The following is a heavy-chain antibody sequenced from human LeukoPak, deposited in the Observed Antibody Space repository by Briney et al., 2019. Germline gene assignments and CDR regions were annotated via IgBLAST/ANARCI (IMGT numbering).Heavy chain of an antibody. CDR1: GGSVSSGSYY. CDR2: IYYSGST. D-gene: IGHD3-10*01. J-gene: IGHJ5*02. CDR3: ARDLLSNWFDP. V-gene: IGHV4-61*01. Sequence: PSETLSLTCTVSGGSVSSGSYYWSWIRQPPGKGLEWIGYIYYSGSTNYNPSLKSRVTISVDTSKNQFSLKLSSVTAADTAVYYCARDLLSNWFDPWGQGTLVTVSS.